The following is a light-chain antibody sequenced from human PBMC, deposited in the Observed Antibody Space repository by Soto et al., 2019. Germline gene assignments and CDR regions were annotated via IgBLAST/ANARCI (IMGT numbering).Light chain of an antibody. CDR1: QGISSY. V-gene: IGKV1-9*01. CDR3: QQLNSYPRVT. CDR2: GAS. Sequence: DIQLTQSPSFLSASVGDRVTITCRASQGISSYLAWYQQKPGKAPKLLIYGASTLQSGVPSRFXGSGSGTEFTLTISSLQPEDFATDYCQQLNSYPRVTFGGGTKVEIK. J-gene: IGKJ4*01.